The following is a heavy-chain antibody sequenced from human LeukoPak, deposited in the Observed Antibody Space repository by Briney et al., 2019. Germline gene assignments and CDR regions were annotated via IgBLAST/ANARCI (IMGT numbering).Heavy chain of an antibody. D-gene: IGHD3-10*01. J-gene: IGHJ5*02. CDR3: ARTSLGGAWFDP. Sequence: SETLSLTCTVSGGSISSGEYYWSWIRQPPGKGLERLGYIHYNGSPYYNPAVKSRVTISVDTSKNQFSLKLSSVTAADTAVYYCARTSLGGAWFDPWGQGTLVTVSS. V-gene: IGHV4-30-4*08. CDR1: GGSISSGEYY. CDR2: IHYNGSP.